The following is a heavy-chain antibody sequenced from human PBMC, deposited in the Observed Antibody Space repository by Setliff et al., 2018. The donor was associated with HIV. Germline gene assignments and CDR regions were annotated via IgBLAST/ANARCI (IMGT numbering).Heavy chain of an antibody. CDR3: AEGGYYYLDY. CDR2: IVPIFGTT. D-gene: IGHD3-22*01. CDR1: GGTFSRYS. V-gene: IGHV1-69*13. Sequence: GASVKVSCKASGGTFSRYSITWIRQAPGQGLEWMGGIVPIFGTTEYAQNLKGRVTITADEPTSTAYMELSSLTSADTAVYYCAEGGYYYLDYWGQGTLVTVSS. J-gene: IGHJ4*02.